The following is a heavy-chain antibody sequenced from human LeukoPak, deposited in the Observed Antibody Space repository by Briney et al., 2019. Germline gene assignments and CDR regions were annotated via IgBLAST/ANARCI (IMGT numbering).Heavy chain of an antibody. CDR3: AKDRYSSNWYYFEY. D-gene: IGHD6-13*01. J-gene: IGHJ4*02. Sequence: GGSLRLSCVVSGFTFSNYGMHWVRQAPGKGLELVAVISYDGSKKYYADSVKGRFTISRDNSKNTLYLQMDSLRAEDTAVYYCAKDRYSSNWYYFEYWGQGTLVTVSS. V-gene: IGHV3-30*18. CDR1: GFTFSNYG. CDR2: ISYDGSKK.